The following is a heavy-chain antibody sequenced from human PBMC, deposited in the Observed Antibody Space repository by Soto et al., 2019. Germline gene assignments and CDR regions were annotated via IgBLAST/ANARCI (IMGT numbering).Heavy chain of an antibody. J-gene: IGHJ6*02. Sequence: SETLSLTCTVSGGSISSYYWSWIRQPPGKGLEWIGYIYYSGSTNYNPSLKSRVTISVDTSKNQFSLKLSSVTAADTAVYYCARDSTMVRSRGTDVWGQGTTVTVSS. CDR1: GGSISSYY. CDR2: IYYSGST. D-gene: IGHD3-10*01. V-gene: IGHV4-59*01. CDR3: ARDSTMVRSRGTDV.